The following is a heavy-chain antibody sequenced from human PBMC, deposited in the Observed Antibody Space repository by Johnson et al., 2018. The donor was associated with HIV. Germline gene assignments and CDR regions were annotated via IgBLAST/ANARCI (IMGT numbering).Heavy chain of an antibody. V-gene: IGHV3-11*04. CDR1: GFAFSDYY. D-gene: IGHD6-13*01. Sequence: QVQLVESGGGLVKPGGSLRLSCAASGFAFSDYYMAWIRQAPGKGLEWVSFISSGSHTIYYADSVKGRFTISRDNSKNTLNIQMHRLRAEDTAVYYCARSDSSSWYPDLDSFDIWGQGTMVTVSS. J-gene: IGHJ3*02. CDR3: ARSDSSSWYPDLDSFDI. CDR2: ISSGSHTI.